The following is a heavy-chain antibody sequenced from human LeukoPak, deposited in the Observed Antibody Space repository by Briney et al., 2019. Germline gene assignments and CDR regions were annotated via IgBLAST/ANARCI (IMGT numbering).Heavy chain of an antibody. CDR1: GGSISSSSYY. CDR3: ARFEGNDWFDP. Sequence: SGTLSLTCTVSGGSISSSSYYWGWIRQPPGEGLEWIGNIYYSGTTYYNPSLKSRVTISVDTSKNQFSVKLSSVTAADTAVYYCARFEGNDWFDPWGQGTLVTVSS. CDR2: IYYSGTT. D-gene: IGHD3-9*01. J-gene: IGHJ5*02. V-gene: IGHV4-39*01.